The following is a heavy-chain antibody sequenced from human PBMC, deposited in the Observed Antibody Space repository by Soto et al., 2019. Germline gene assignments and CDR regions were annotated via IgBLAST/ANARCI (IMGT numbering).Heavy chain of an antibody. V-gene: IGHV3-33*01. J-gene: IGHJ4*02. CDR3: ARETIEYYDYIWGSYRPNYYFDY. CDR1: GFTFSSYG. D-gene: IGHD3-16*02. Sequence: LRLSCAASGFTFSSYGMHWVRQAPGKGLEWVAVIWYDGSNKYYADSVKGRFTISRDNSKNTLYLQMNSLRAEDTAVYYCARETIEYYDYIWGSYRPNYYFDYWGQGTLVTVSS. CDR2: IWYDGSNK.